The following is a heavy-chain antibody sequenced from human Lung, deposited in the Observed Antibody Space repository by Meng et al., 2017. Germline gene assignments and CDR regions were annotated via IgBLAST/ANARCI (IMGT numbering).Heavy chain of an antibody. D-gene: IGHD3-3*01. J-gene: IGHJ3*02. CDR3: ARHSTIFGVVIVAFDI. CDR1: GGSIRSSNW. V-gene: IGHV4-4*02. CDR2: IYHSGST. Sequence: VQLQGRGPGLGKLSGTRLLTCAGFGGSIRSSNWWSWVRQPPGKGLEWIGEIYHSGSTNYNPSLKSRVTISVDKSKNQFSLKLSSVTAADTAVYYCARHSTIFGVVIVAFDIWGQGTMVTVSS.